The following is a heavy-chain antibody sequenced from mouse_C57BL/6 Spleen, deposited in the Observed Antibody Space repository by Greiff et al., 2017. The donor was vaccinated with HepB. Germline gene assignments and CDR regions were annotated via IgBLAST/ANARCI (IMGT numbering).Heavy chain of an antibody. V-gene: IGHV5-17*01. D-gene: IGHD2-3*01. Sequence: EVQGVESGGGLVKPGGSLKLSCAASGFTFSDYGMHWVRQAPEKGLEWVAYISSGSSTIYYADTVKGRFTISRDNAKNTLFLQMTSLRSEDTAMYYWARKGWLPFFYYAMDYWGQGTSVTVSS. CDR3: ARKGWLPFFYYAMDY. CDR1: GFTFSDYG. J-gene: IGHJ4*01. CDR2: ISSGSSTI.